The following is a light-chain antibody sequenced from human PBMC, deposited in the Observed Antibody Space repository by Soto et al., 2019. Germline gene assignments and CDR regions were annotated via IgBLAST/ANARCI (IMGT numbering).Light chain of an antibody. Sequence: QSVVTQPPSASGTPGQRVTISCSGSSSNIGSNTVNWYQHLPGTAPKLLIYSNNQRPSGVPVRLSGSKSGTSASLAISGLQSEDEADYYCAAWDDSLNGVIVGGGTKLTVL. V-gene: IGLV1-44*01. CDR3: AAWDDSLNGVI. J-gene: IGLJ2*01. CDR2: SNN. CDR1: SSNIGSNT.